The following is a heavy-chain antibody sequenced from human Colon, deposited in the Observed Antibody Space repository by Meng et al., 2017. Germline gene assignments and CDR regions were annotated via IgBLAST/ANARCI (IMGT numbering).Heavy chain of an antibody. J-gene: IGHJ4*02. CDR3: ARHQNGGTYPLDY. CDR2: NYYSGST. V-gene: IGHV4-59*08. Sequence: QVQPQESGPGLVTPSETLSPTCAVSGGSISTYYWSWIRQSPGKGLEWIGNNYYSGSTNYHPSLASRVTISVDSSKNQFSLKLSSVTAADTAVYYCARHQNGGTYPLDYWGQGTLVTVSS. D-gene: IGHD3-16*02. CDR1: GGSISTYY.